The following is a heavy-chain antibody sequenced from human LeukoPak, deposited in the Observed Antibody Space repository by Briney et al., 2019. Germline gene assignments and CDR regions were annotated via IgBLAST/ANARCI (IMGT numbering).Heavy chain of an antibody. J-gene: IGHJ4*02. Sequence: GSLRLSCAASGFTFSDYYMSWIRQAPGKGLEWVSYISSSSSYTYYADSVKGRFTISRDNAKNSLYLQMNSLRAEDTAVYYCARGGRWFGESSLDYWGQGTLVTVSS. V-gene: IGHV3-11*06. CDR1: GFTFSDYY. CDR2: ISSSSSYT. CDR3: ARGGRWFGESSLDY. D-gene: IGHD3-10*01.